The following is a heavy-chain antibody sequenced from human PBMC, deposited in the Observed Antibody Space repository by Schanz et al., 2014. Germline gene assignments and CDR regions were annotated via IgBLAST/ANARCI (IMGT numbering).Heavy chain of an antibody. CDR1: GGSISSGVW. CDR2: IFHSGTT. V-gene: IGHV4-4*02. D-gene: IGHD5-12*01. CDR3: ARDGGRDGYNLAFDV. J-gene: IGHJ3*01. Sequence: QVQLQESGPGLVKPSGTLSLTCVVSGGSISSGVWWTWARQSPGKGLEWIGEIFHSGTTNYNPSRESRVPISVDNSKTQFSLILTSMTAADTAVYFCARDGGRDGYNLAFDVWGQGTLVTVSS.